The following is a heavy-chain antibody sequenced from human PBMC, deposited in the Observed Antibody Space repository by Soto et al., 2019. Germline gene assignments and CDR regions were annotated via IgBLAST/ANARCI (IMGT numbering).Heavy chain of an antibody. CDR2: ISGSGGSR. V-gene: IGHV3-23*01. Sequence: GGSLRLSCAASGFTFSSYAMSWVRQAPGKGLEWVSGISGSGGSRYYAGSGKGRFTISRDNSKSTLYLQMNSLRAEDTALYYCAKGSKDLTKYYFDYWGRGTLVTVSS. D-gene: IGHD4-4*01. CDR1: GFTFSSYA. CDR3: AKGSKDLTKYYFDY. J-gene: IGHJ4*02.